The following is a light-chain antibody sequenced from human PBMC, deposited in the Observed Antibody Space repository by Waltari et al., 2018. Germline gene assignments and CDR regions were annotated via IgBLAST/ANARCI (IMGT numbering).Light chain of an antibody. V-gene: IGKV3-11*01. J-gene: IGKJ4*01. CDR2: DTS. CDR1: PSVRSY. CDR3: QHRSVWPLT. Sequence: IVLTQSPATLSLFPGERATFPCGASPSVRSYLAWYQKKPGQAPRLLIYDTSYRTTGVPVRFSGSVSGTDDTVTISRLEPEDIAVYYCQHRSVWPLTFDGGTKVEMK.